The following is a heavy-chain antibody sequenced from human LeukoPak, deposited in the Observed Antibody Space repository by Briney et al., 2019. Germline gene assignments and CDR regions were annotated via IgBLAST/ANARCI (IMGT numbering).Heavy chain of an antibody. CDR1: GFTFSSYG. V-gene: IGHV3-33*06. D-gene: IGHD6-13*01. CDR3: AKGFPLRWYYFDY. Sequence: HPGGSLRLSCAASGFTFSSYGMHWVRQAPGKGLEWVAVIWYDGSNKYYADSVKGRFTISRDNSKNTLYLQMNSLRAEDTAVYYCAKGFPLRWYYFDYWGQGTLVTVSS. J-gene: IGHJ4*02. CDR2: IWYDGSNK.